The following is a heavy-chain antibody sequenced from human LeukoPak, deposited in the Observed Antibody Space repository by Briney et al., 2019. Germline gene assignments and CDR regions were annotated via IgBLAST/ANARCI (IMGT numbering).Heavy chain of an antibody. D-gene: IGHD4-17*01. CDR2: IYYSGST. J-gene: IGHJ4*02. Sequence: KSSETLSLTCTVSGGSISSGDYYWSWIRQPPGKGLEWIGYIYYSGSTYYNPSLKSRVTISVDTSKNQFSLKLSSVTAADTAVYYCASYGDPRYYFDYWGQGTLVTVSS. CDR3: ASYGDPRYYFDY. CDR1: GGSISSGDYY. V-gene: IGHV4-30-4*01.